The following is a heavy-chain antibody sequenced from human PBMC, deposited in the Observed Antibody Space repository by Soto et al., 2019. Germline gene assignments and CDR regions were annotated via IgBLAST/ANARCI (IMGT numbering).Heavy chain of an antibody. J-gene: IGHJ6*02. CDR2: ISSSGSTI. D-gene: IGHD4-17*01. Sequence: GGSLRLSCAASGFTFSSYEMNWVRQAPGKGLEWVSYISSSGSTIYYADTVKGRCTISRDNAKNSLYLQMNSLRAEDTAVYYCARLGDYYYYCMDVWGQGTTVTVSS. V-gene: IGHV3-48*03. CDR1: GFTFSSYE. CDR3: ARLGDYYYYCMDV.